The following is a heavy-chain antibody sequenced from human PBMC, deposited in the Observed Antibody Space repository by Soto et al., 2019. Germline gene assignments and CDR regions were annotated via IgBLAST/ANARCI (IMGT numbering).Heavy chain of an antibody. CDR3: ARDWSKGPPRVIFGNFWSGYADV. CDR2: ISSNGGST. CDR1: GFTFSSYA. D-gene: IGHD3-3*01. Sequence: PGGSLRLSCAASGFTFSSYAMHWVRQAPGKGLEYVSAISSNGGSTYYANSVKGRFTISRDNSKNTLYLQMGSLRAEDMAVYYCARDWSKGPPRVIFGNFWSGYADVWGKGTTVTVSS. V-gene: IGHV3-64*01. J-gene: IGHJ6*04.